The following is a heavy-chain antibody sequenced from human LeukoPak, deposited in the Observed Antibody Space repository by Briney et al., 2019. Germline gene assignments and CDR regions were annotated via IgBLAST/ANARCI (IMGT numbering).Heavy chain of an antibody. V-gene: IGHV4-39*01. CDR1: GFTLSRNA. CDR3: ARREGMTWNP. CDR2: IYYTEST. Sequence: PGGSLRLSCAVSGFTLSRNAMTWVRQPPGKGLEWIGSIYYTESTYYNPSLKSRVTISVDTSKNQFSLKLSSVTAADTAVYYCARREGMTWNPWGQGTLVTVSS. D-gene: IGHD5-12*01. J-gene: IGHJ5*02.